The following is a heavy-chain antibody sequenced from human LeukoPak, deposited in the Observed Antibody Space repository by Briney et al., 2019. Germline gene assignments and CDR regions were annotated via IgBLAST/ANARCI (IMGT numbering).Heavy chain of an antibody. V-gene: IGHV4-4*07. CDR1: GDSISTSY. J-gene: IGHJ4*02. CDR3: ARDDYGQKGFDY. CDR2: IYTSGST. Sequence: SETLSLTCTVSGDSISTSYWSWIRQPAGKGLKWIGRIYTSGSTNYNPSLKSRVTMSVDTSKNQFSLKLRSVTAADTAVYYCARDDYGQKGFDYWGQGTLVTVSS. D-gene: IGHD4-17*01.